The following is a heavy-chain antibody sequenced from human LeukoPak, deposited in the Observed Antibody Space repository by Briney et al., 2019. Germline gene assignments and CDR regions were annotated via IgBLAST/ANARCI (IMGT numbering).Heavy chain of an antibody. CDR2: ISGNGDTT. V-gene: IGHV3-23*01. Sequence: GGSLRLSCAASGFTFSNYSMSWVRQAPGKGLEWFSVISGNGDTTYYADSVKGRFTISRDNSKNTLYLQMNSLRAEDTAIYSCAKAYRGSGYFFDVWGQGTMVAVSS. J-gene: IGHJ3*01. CDR3: AKAYRGSGYFFDV. CDR1: GFTFSNYS. D-gene: IGHD3-3*01.